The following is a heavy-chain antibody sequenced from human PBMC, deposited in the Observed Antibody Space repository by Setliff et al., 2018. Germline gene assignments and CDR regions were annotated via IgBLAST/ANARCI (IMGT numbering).Heavy chain of an antibody. CDR2: VYYSGAA. D-gene: IGHD6-6*01. J-gene: IGHJ4*02. Sequence: SETLSLTCSVSGDSISAASIMAWIRQPPGKGLEFIGYVYYSGAAKYDPSLKSRVTMSVDTSKTQFSLKLNSMTTADTAVYYCARGRIAERPEAIDYWGQGTPVTVSS. CDR3: ARGRIAERPEAIDY. CDR1: GDSISAAS. V-gene: IGHV4-59*01.